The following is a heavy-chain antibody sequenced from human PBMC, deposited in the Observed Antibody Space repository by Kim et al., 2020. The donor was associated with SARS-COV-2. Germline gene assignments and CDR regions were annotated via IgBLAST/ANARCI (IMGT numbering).Heavy chain of an antibody. CDR2: INQDGYGK. CDR1: GFIFSHYW. V-gene: IGHV3-7*01. CDR3: ARGVAFDI. Sequence: GGSLRHSCAASGFIFSHYWMSWVRQAPGKGLEWVATINQDGYGKYYVDAVKGRFTISRDNAENSLYLQMNNLRAEDTAVYYCARGVAFDIWGQGTMVTVSS. J-gene: IGHJ3*02.